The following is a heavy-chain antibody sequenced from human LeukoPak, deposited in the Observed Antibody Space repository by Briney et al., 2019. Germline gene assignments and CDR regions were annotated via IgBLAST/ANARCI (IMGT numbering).Heavy chain of an antibody. CDR3: ARNYDSTGYYYGFQMVFDY. J-gene: IGHJ4*02. Sequence: GGSLRLSCAASGFTFSSYEMNWVRQAPGKGLEWVSYISSSGSTIYYADSVKGRFTISRDNSKNTLFLQMTSLKPEDTAVYYCARNYDSTGYYYGFQMVFDYWGPGTLVTVSS. CDR2: ISSSGSTI. CDR1: GFTFSSYE. D-gene: IGHD3-22*01. V-gene: IGHV3-48*03.